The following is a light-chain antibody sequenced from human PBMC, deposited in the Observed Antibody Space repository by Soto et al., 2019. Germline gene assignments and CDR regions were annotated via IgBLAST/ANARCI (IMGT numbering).Light chain of an antibody. J-gene: IGKJ3*01. CDR1: QSINTY. CDR3: QQRSNWPSIFT. V-gene: IGKV3-11*01. Sequence: EIVLTQSPATLSLSPGERATLSCRASQSINTYLAWYQQKPGQAPRLLIYDASNRATGIPARFSGSGFGTDFTLSISSLEPEDFAVYYCQQRSNWPSIFTFGPGTKVDIK. CDR2: DAS.